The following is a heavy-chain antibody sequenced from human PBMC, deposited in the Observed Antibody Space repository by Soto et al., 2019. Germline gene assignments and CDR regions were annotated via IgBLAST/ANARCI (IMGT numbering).Heavy chain of an antibody. D-gene: IGHD2-8*01. J-gene: IGHJ6*02. CDR2: ISYDGSNK. Sequence: EGSLRLSCAASRFTFSSYGMHWVRQAPGKGLEWVAVISYDGSNKYYADSVKGRFTIPRDNSKNTLYLQMNSLRAEDTAVYYCAKDRGVYYYYYGMDVWGQGTTVTVSS. CDR3: AKDRGVYYYYYGMDV. CDR1: RFTFSSYG. V-gene: IGHV3-30*18.